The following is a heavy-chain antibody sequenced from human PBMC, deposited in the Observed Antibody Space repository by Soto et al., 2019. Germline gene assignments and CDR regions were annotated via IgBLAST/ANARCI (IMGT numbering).Heavy chain of an antibody. J-gene: IGHJ3*02. CDR3: ARGLAARPVVAFDI. V-gene: IGHV2-5*01. CDR1: GFSLSTSGVG. CDR2: IYWSGDE. D-gene: IGHD6-6*01. Sequence: QGTLEESGPTLVKPTQTLTLTCSFSGFSLSTSGVGVGWIRQPPGKALEWLAHIYWSGDEHYRPSLKTRLSITKATSKNQVVLIMTNMDPADTATYYCARGLAARPVVAFDIWGQGTVVTVSS.